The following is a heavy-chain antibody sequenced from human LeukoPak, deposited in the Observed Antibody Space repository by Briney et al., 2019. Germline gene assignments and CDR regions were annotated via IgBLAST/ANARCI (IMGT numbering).Heavy chain of an antibody. D-gene: IGHD4-11*01. V-gene: IGHV3-21*01. J-gene: IGHJ6*03. Sequence: GGSLRLSCAASGFTFSSYSMNWVRQAPGKGLEWVSSISSSSSYIYYADSVKGRFTISRDNAKNSLYPQMNSLRAEDTAVYYCARAPDYRYYYYMDVWGKGTTVTVSS. CDR1: GFTFSSYS. CDR2: ISSSSSYI. CDR3: ARAPDYRYYYYMDV.